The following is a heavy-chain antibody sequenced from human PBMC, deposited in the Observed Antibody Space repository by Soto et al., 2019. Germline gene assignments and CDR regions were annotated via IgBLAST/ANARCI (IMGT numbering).Heavy chain of an antibody. Sequence: SETLSLTCAVYGGSFSGYYWSWIRQPPGKGLEWIGEINHSGSTNYNPSLKSRVTISVDTSKNQFSLKLSSVTAADTAVYYCARIAVAGTFGRHPKYSAQFDYWGQGTLVTVSS. CDR3: ARIAVAGTFGRHPKYSAQFDY. D-gene: IGHD6-19*01. J-gene: IGHJ4*02. V-gene: IGHV4-34*01. CDR1: GGSFSGYY. CDR2: INHSGST.